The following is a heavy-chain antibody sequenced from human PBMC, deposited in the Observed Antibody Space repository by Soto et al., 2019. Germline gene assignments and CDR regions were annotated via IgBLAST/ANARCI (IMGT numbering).Heavy chain of an antibody. J-gene: IGHJ6*02. CDR1: VFTFSSYA. D-gene: IGHD5-18*01. CDR3: ATPTWIHIWAPEYYCMDS. Sequence: VGSLRLSCAASVFTFSSYAMSWVRHSPGKGLEWVSAISGSGGSTYYADSVKGRFTISRDNSKNTLYLQMNSLRAEDTAVYYCATPTWIHIWAPEYYCMDSWDRGTTVAVSS. V-gene: IGHV3-23*01. CDR2: ISGSGGST.